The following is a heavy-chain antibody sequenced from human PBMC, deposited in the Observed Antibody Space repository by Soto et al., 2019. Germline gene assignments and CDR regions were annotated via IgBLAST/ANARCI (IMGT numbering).Heavy chain of an antibody. CDR3: ARQYYDFWSGPPYYMDV. V-gene: IGHV4-59*08. CDR2: IYYSGST. Sequence: SETLSLTCTVSGGSISSYYWSWIRQPPGKGLEWIGYIYYSGSTNYNPSLKSRVTISVDTSKNQFSLKLSSVTAADTAVYYCARQYYDFWSGPPYYMDVWGKGTTVTVSS. CDR1: GGSISSYY. J-gene: IGHJ6*03. D-gene: IGHD3-3*01.